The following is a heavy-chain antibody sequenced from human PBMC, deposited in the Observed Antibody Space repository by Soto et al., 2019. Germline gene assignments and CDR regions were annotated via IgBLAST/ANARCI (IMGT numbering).Heavy chain of an antibody. CDR2: IYYSGST. Sequence: PSETLSLTCTVSGGSISSSSYYWGWIRQPPGKGLEWIGSIYYSGSTYYNPSLKSRVTISVDTSKNQFSLKLSSVTAADTAVYYCERHWYRRFGESFDYWGQGTLVTVSS. CDR1: GGSISSSSYY. D-gene: IGHD3-10*01. CDR3: ERHWYRRFGESFDY. V-gene: IGHV4-39*01. J-gene: IGHJ4*02.